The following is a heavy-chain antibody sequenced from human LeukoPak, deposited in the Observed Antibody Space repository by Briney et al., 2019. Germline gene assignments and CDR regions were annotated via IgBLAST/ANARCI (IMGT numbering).Heavy chain of an antibody. D-gene: IGHD3-16*01. CDR1: GFTFSSYW. CDR3: AREPPHYDYVNVYYFDY. CDR2: IKQDGSEK. V-gene: IGHV3-7*01. J-gene: IGHJ4*02. Sequence: PGGSLRLSCAASGFTFSSYWMSWVRQAPGKGLEWVANIKQDGSEKYYVDSVKGRFTISRDNAKNSLYLQMNSLRAEDTAVYYCAREPPHYDYVNVYYFDYWGQGTLVTVSS.